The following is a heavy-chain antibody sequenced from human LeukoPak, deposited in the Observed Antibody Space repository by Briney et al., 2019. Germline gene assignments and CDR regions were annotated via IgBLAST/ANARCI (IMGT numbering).Heavy chain of an antibody. CDR2: ISYDGSNK. D-gene: IGHD2-15*01. Sequence: GKSLRLSCAASGLTFSSYAMHWVRQAPGKGLEWVAVISYDGSNKYYADSVKGRFTISRDNSKNTLYLQMNSLRAEDTAVYYCARAGLPLNPPPFDYWGQGTLVTVSS. CDR3: ARAGLPLNPPPFDY. J-gene: IGHJ4*02. V-gene: IGHV3-30-3*01. CDR1: GLTFSSYA.